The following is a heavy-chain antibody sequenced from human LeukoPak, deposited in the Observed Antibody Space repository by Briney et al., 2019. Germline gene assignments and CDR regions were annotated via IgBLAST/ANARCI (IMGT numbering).Heavy chain of an antibody. J-gene: IGHJ5*02. Sequence: GGSLRLSCAASGFTFSSYSTNWVRQAPGKGLEWVSSISSSSSYIYYADSVKGRFTISRDNAKNSLYLQMNSLRAEDTAVYYCARDGAVGEDWFDPWGQGTLVTVSS. V-gene: IGHV3-21*01. D-gene: IGHD3-16*01. CDR1: GFTFSSYS. CDR2: ISSSSSYI. CDR3: ARDGAVGEDWFDP.